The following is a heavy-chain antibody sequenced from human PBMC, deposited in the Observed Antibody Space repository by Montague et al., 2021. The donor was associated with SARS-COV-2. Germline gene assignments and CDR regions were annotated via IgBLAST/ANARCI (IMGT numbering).Heavy chain of an antibody. CDR2: VYYSENT. Sequence: SETLSLTCTVTGGPISGSSDYWGWIRQPPGKGLEWIASVYYSENTYYSPSLKSRLTISVDTSKNQFSLKLNSVTAADTALYYCARREYSYGWGDWGQGTLVTVSS. V-gene: IGHV4-39*01. CDR1: GGPISGSSDY. D-gene: IGHD5-18*01. J-gene: IGHJ4*02. CDR3: ARREYSYGWGD.